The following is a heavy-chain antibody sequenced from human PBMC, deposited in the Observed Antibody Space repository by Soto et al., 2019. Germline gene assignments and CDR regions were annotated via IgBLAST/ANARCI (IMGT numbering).Heavy chain of an antibody. J-gene: IGHJ6*02. Sequence: PSETLSLTCTVSGGSISSYYWSWIRQPPGKGLEWIGHIYDSGTANYNPSLKSRVTISVDTSKNQFSLNLSLRSDDTAVYYCAREGVAPYYYYGMDVWGQGTPVTVSS. CDR3: AREGVAPYYYYGMDV. V-gene: IGHV4-59*01. CDR1: GGSISSYY. D-gene: IGHD5-12*01. CDR2: IYDSGTA.